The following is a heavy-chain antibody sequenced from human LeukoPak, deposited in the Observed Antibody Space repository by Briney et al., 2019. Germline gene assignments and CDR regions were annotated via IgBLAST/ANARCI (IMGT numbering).Heavy chain of an antibody. V-gene: IGHV1-2*04. CDR3: ARDSTSCHDY. Sequence: GASVKVSCKASGYTFTGYYIQWVRQAPGQGLEWMGWINPNNGGTNYAQKFQGSVTMTRDTSINTAYMEVSRLRSDDTAVYYCARDSTSCHDYWGQGTLVTVSS. CDR1: GYTFTGYY. CDR2: INPNNGGT. J-gene: IGHJ4*02. D-gene: IGHD2-2*01.